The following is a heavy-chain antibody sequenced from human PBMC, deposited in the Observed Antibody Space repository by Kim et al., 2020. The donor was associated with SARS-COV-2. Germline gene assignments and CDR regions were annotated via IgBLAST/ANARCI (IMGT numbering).Heavy chain of an antibody. J-gene: IGHJ5*02. V-gene: IGHV3-21*01. CDR1: GFTFSSYS. CDR2: ISSSSSYI. CDR3: ARAGGYCSSTSCYRNWFDP. D-gene: IGHD2-2*01. Sequence: GGSLRLSCAASGFTFSSYSMNWVRQAPGKGLEWVSSISSSSSYIYYADSVKGRFTISRDNAKTSLYLQMNSLRAEDTAVYYCARAGGYCSSTSCYRNWFDPWGQGTLVTVSS.